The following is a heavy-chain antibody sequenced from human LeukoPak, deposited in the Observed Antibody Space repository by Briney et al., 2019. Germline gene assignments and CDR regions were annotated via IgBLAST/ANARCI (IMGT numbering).Heavy chain of an antibody. CDR3: AIGPRSLRYYFDY. J-gene: IGHJ4*02. D-gene: IGHD2-15*01. CDR2: IIPIFGTS. CDR1: RGDWSSYA. V-gene: IGHV1-69*01. Sequence: KASRGDWSSYAMGKMGQPPGRGLDWKGGIIPIFGTSNYAQKFQGRVTITADESTSTAYMELSSLRSEDTAVYYCAIGPRSLRYYFDYWGQGTLVTVSS.